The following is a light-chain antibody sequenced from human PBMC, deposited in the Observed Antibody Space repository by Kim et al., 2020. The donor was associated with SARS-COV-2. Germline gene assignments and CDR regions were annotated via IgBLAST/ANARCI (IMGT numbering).Light chain of an antibody. Sequence: LSPGNRATLSCRASQSITRNYLAWYQRKGGQAPRLLIHSASSRATGIPDRISGSGSGTDFTLTISRLEPEDFAVYYCQHYGSSSGTFGPGTKLEI. V-gene: IGKV3-20*01. CDR1: QSITRNY. CDR2: SAS. CDR3: QHYGSSSGT. J-gene: IGKJ1*01.